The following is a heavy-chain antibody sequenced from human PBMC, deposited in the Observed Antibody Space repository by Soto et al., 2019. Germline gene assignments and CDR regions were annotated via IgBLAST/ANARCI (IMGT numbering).Heavy chain of an antibody. Sequence: EVQLVESGGGLVQPGGSLRLSCAASGFTFSDHHMDWVRQAPGKGLEWAGRTRNKANSYTTEYAASGKGRFTISRDDSKNSLYLQMNSLKTEDTAVYYCVRVGYYDSSGYYYEYFQHWGQGTLVTVSS. J-gene: IGHJ1*01. CDR2: TRNKANSYTT. V-gene: IGHV3-72*01. CDR1: GFTFSDHH. CDR3: VRVGYYDSSGYYYEYFQH. D-gene: IGHD3-22*01.